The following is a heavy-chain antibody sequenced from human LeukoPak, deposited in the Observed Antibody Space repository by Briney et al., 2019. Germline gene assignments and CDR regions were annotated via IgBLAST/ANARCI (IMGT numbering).Heavy chain of an antibody. V-gene: IGHV3-33*01. J-gene: IGHJ4*02. Sequence: GGSLRLSCAASGFTFSSYGMHWVRQAPGKGLEWVAGIWYGGSNKYYADSVKGRFTISRDNSKNTLSLQMNSLRAEDTAVYYCARGTYCGGDCSYFDYWGQGTLVTVSS. D-gene: IGHD2-21*02. CDR2: IWYGGSNK. CDR1: GFTFSSYG. CDR3: ARGTYCGGDCSYFDY.